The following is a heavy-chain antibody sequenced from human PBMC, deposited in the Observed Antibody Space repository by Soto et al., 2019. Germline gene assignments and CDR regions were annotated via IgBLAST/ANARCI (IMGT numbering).Heavy chain of an antibody. CDR2: ISYDGSNK. Sequence: QVQLVESGGGVVQPGRSLRLSCAASGFTFSSYGMHWVRQAPGKGLEWVAGISYDGSNKYYADSGKGRFTISRDNSKNTLYLQMNSLRAEDTAVYYCAKAPLVFEVVPAAIDNWGQGTLVTVSS. CDR1: GFTFSSYG. D-gene: IGHD2-2*02. J-gene: IGHJ4*02. V-gene: IGHV3-30*18. CDR3: AKAPLVFEVVPAAIDN.